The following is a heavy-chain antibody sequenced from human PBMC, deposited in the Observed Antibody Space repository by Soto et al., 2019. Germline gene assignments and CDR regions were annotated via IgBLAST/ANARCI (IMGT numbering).Heavy chain of an antibody. V-gene: IGHV3-23*01. CDR1: GFTFSSYA. CDR3: ANQRNGADNWFDP. J-gene: IGHJ5*02. Sequence: PGGSLRLSCEASGFTFSSYAMSWVRQAPGKGLEWVSGISGSGISTYYADSVKGRFTISRDNSKNTLYLQMSSLRAEDTAMYYCANQRNGADNWFDPWGQGTLVTVAS. CDR2: ISGSGIST. D-gene: IGHD2-8*01.